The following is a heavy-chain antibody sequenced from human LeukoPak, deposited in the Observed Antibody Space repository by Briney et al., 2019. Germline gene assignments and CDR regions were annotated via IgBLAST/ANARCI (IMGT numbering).Heavy chain of an antibody. CDR2: INPNSGGT. D-gene: IGHD2-15*01. V-gene: IGHV1-2*02. CDR3: ARVYCSGGSCWYYFDY. Sequence: ASVTVSCKASGYTFTGYYMHWARQAPGQGLEWMGWINPNSGGTNYAQKFQGRVTMTRDTSISTAYMELSRLRSDDTAVYYCARVYCSGGSCWYYFDYWGQGTLVTVSS. CDR1: GYTFTGYY. J-gene: IGHJ4*02.